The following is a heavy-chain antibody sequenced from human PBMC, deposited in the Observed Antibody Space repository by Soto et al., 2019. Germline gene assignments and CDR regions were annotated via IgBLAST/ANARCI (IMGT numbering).Heavy chain of an antibody. CDR1: GGSIRSGCHY. CDR2: IYYRGNT. Sequence: XATLLLTGTVSGGSIRSGCHYGGWIRQPPGKGLEWIGNIYYRGNTYYNPSLMSRVTISVDTSKNQFSLKLRSVTAADTAVYYCARNKDNSSRYLLPDYWGQGSLVTVSS. V-gene: IGHV4-39*01. CDR3: ARNKDNSSRYLLPDY. D-gene: IGHD6-13*01. J-gene: IGHJ4*02.